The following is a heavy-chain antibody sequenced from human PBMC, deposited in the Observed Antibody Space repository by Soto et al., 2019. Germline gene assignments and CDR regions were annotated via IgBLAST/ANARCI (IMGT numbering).Heavy chain of an antibody. J-gene: IGHJ4*02. V-gene: IGHV4-59*01. Sequence: PSETLSLTCTVSGGSISSYYWSWIRQPPGKGLEWIGYIYYSGSTNYNPSLKSRVTISVDTSKNQFSLKLSSVTAADTAVYYCARAPSSGYSYGYNYFDYWGQGTLVTVSS. D-gene: IGHD5-18*01. CDR2: IYYSGST. CDR3: ARAPSSGYSYGYNYFDY. CDR1: GGSISSYY.